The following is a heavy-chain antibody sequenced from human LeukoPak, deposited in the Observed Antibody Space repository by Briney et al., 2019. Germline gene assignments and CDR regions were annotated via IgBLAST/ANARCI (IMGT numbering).Heavy chain of an antibody. J-gene: IGHJ4*02. Sequence: GGSLRLSCAASGFTFSSYWMHWVRQAPGKGLMWVSRINSDGSTTNYADSVKGRFTISRDNTKNTLYLQMNSLRAEDTAVYYCAIGYSYGYVAAAGGFDYWGQGTLVTVSS. CDR1: GFTFSSYW. V-gene: IGHV3-74*01. D-gene: IGHD5-18*01. CDR3: AIGYSYGYVAAAGGFDY. CDR2: INSDGSTT.